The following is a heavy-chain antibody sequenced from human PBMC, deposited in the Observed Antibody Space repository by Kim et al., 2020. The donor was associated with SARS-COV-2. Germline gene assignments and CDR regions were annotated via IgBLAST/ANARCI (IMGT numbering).Heavy chain of an antibody. J-gene: IGHJ4*02. V-gene: IGHV1-46*01. D-gene: IGHD2-15*01. Sequence: ASVKVSCKASGYTFTSYYMHWVRQAPGQGLEWMGIINPSGGSTSYAQKFQGRVTMTRDTSTSTVYMELSSLRSEDTAVYYCARAWGLEMAYSPVRYWGQGTLVTVSS. CDR1: GYTFTSYY. CDR3: ARAWGLEMAYSPVRY. CDR2: INPSGGST.